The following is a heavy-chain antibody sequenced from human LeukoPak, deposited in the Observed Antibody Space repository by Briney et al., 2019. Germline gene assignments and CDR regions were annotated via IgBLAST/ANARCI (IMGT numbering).Heavy chain of an antibody. Sequence: PSETLSLTCTVSGGSISGYYRSWIRQPPGKGLEWIGYIYYSGSTNYNPSLKSRVTISVDTTKNQVSLKVNSVTAADTAVYYCARGGDIYGMDVWGQGTTVTVSS. CDR3: ARGGDIYGMDV. CDR1: GGSISGYY. V-gene: IGHV4-59*12. CDR2: IYYSGST. D-gene: IGHD3-10*01. J-gene: IGHJ6*02.